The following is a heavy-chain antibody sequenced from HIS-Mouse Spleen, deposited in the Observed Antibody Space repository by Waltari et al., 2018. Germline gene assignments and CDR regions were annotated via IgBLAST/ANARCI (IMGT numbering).Heavy chain of an antibody. J-gene: IGHJ4*02. CDR2: ISAYNGNT. CDR3: AREGAHGYYGSGSYYDY. CDR1: GYTFTSYG. V-gene: IGHV1-18*01. Sequence: QVQLVQSGAEVKKPGASVKVSCKASGYTFTSYGLSWVRKAPGHGRCSVGRAPGQGLEWRGWISAYNGNTNYAQKLQGRVTMTTDTSTSTAYMELRSLRSDDTAVYYCAREGAHGYYGSGSYYDYWGQGTLVTVSS. D-gene: IGHD3-10*01.